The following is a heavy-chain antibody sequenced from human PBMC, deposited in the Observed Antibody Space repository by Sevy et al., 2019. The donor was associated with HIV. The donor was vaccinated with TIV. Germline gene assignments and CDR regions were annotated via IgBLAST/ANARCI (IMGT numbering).Heavy chain of an antibody. CDR2: ISASGGTT. D-gene: IGHD6-19*01. CDR3: ANQGHSSGWYYFDY. V-gene: IGHV3-23*01. Sequence: GGSLRLSCAASGFTFSSYAMSWVRQAPKKELEWVSTISASGGTTYYADSVKGRFIISRDNSKNTLYLQMNTLRAEDTAVYYCANQGHSSGWYYFDYWGQGTLVTVSS. CDR1: GFTFSSYA. J-gene: IGHJ4*02.